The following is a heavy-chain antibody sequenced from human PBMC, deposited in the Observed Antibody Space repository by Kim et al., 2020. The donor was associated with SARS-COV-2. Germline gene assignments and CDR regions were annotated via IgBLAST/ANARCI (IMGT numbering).Heavy chain of an antibody. CDR2: ISSSSSTI. V-gene: IGHV3-48*02. CDR1: GFTFSGYS. Sequence: GGSLRLSCAASGFTFSGYSMNWVRQAPGKGLEWVSYISSSSSTIYYADSVKGRFTISRDNANNSLYLQMNSLRDDDTAVYYCARAGFSSSLGRIDCWGQGTLVTVSS. D-gene: IGHD6-19*01. J-gene: IGHJ4*02. CDR3: ARAGFSSSLGRIDC.